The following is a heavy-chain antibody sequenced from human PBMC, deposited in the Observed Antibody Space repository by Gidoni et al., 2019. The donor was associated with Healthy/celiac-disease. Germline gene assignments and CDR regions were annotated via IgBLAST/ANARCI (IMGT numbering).Heavy chain of an antibody. Sequence: QVQLQESGPGLVKPSETLSLTCTVSGGPVSSGSYYWSWIRQPPGKGLEWIGYIYYSGRTNYNPSLKSRVTISVDTSKTQFSLKLSSVTAADTAVYYCARVARPSYYYYYYGMDVWGQGTTVTVSS. CDR1: GGPVSSGSYY. D-gene: IGHD6-6*01. CDR3: ARVARPSYYYYYYGMDV. J-gene: IGHJ6*02. V-gene: IGHV4-61*01. CDR2: IYYSGRT.